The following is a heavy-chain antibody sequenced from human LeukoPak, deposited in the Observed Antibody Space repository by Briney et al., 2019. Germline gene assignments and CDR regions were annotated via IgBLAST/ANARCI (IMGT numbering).Heavy chain of an antibody. V-gene: IGHV4-39*01. J-gene: IGHJ4*02. CDR3: ARHYDSSGYFGPLFDY. CDR1: GGSVSSSYY. D-gene: IGHD3-22*01. CDR2: IHYSGTT. Sequence: PSETLSLTCTVCGGSVSSSYYWGWIRQPPGKGLEWIGTIHYSGTTYFNPSVKSRVTISVDTSKSQFSLKLSSVTAADTAVYHCARHYDSSGYFGPLFDYWGQGTLVTVSS.